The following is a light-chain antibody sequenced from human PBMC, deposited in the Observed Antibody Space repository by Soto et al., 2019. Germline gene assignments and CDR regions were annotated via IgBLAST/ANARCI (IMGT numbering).Light chain of an antibody. Sequence: QSVLTHPASVSGSPGQSITISCTGTSSDVGGYNYVSWYQQHPGKAPKLMIYEVSNRPLGVSNRFSGSKSGNTASLTISGLQAEDEADYYCTSYTSSTTLDVYGTETKLTVL. V-gene: IGLV2-14*01. CDR1: SSDVGGYNY. J-gene: IGLJ1*01. CDR2: EVS. CDR3: TSYTSSTTLDV.